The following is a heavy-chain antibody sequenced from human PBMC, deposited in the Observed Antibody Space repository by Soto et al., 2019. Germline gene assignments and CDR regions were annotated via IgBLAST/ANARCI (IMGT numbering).Heavy chain of an antibody. CDR2: IYYSGST. Sequence: QVQLQESGPGLVKPSEILSLTCTVSGGSISSYYWSWIRQPPGKGLEWIGYIYYSGSTNYNPSLKSRVVMSVDTSKNQFSLKLSSVTAADTAVYYCAQQLITWGQGTLVTVSS. D-gene: IGHD6-13*01. V-gene: IGHV4-59*01. CDR3: AQQLIT. CDR1: GGSISSYY. J-gene: IGHJ5*02.